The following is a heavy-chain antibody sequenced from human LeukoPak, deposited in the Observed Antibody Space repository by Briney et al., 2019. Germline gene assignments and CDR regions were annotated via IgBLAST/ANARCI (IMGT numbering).Heavy chain of an antibody. CDR2: ISGSGGGT. D-gene: IGHD1-26*01. CDR1: GFTFNSYA. Sequence: GGSLRLSCAASGFTFNSYAMSWVRQAPEKGLEWVATISGSGGGTYYADSVKGRFTISRDDSKNTLYLQMNSLRAEDTAVYYCAEDLGRYRTNYFDYWGQGTLVTVSS. V-gene: IGHV3-23*01. J-gene: IGHJ4*02. CDR3: AEDLGRYRTNYFDY.